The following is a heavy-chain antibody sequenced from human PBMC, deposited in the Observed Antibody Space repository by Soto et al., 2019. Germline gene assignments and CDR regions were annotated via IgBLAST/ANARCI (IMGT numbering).Heavy chain of an antibody. CDR1: GFTFSSYA. D-gene: IGHD5-12*01. V-gene: IGHV3-30-3*01. Sequence: GGSLRLSCAASGFTFSSYAMHWVRQAPGKGLEWVAVISYDGSNKYYADSVKGRFTISRDNSKNTLYLQMNSLRAEDTAVYYCARSSGYGGGDYWGQGTLVTVSS. CDR3: ARSSGYGGGDY. J-gene: IGHJ4*02. CDR2: ISYDGSNK.